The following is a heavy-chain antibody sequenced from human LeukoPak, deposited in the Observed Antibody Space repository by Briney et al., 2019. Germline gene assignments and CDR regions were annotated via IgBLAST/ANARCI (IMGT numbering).Heavy chain of an antibody. J-gene: IGHJ5*02. D-gene: IGHD1-7*01. Sequence: SETLSLTCTVSGGSITNGDNYWGWIRQPPGKGLEWIGYIYRTGSTYYNPSLKSRVTISVDRSKSQFSLKLTSVTATDAAVYYCARGEAGTGSTLWIDPWGQGTLVTVSS. CDR1: GGSITNGDNY. V-gene: IGHV4-30-2*01. CDR2: IYRTGST. CDR3: ARGEAGTGSTLWIDP.